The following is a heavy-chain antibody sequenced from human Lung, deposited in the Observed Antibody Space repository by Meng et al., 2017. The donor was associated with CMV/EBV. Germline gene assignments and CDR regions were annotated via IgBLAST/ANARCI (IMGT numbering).Heavy chain of an antibody. CDR3: ARADKVRFDY. V-gene: IGHV4-4*02. Sequence: QVRLRGSGPGLGKPSGTLSLTCAVSGGSMSSTNWWSWVRQPPGKGLEWIGEIYHSGSTNYNPSLKSRVSISVDKSKNQFPLKLSSVTAADTAVYYCARADKVRFDYWGQGTLVTVSS. CDR1: GGSMSSTNW. J-gene: IGHJ4*02. CDR2: IYHSGST.